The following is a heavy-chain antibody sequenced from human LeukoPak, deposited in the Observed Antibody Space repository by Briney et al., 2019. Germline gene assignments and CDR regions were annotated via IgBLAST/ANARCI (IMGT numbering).Heavy chain of an antibody. CDR3: ASHGNPLFFYGMDV. CDR2: INHSGST. V-gene: IGHV4-34*01. Sequence: SETLSLTCAVYGGSFSGYYWSWIRQPPGKGLEWIGEINHSGSTNYNPSLKSRVTISVDTSKNQFSLKLSSVTAADTAVYYCASHGNPLFFYGMDVWGQGTTVTVSS. J-gene: IGHJ6*02. CDR1: GGSFSGYY.